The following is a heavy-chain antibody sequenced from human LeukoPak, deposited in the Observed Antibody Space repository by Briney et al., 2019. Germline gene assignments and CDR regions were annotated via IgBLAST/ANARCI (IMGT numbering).Heavy chain of an antibody. Sequence: GGSLRPSCAASGFTFSSYGMHWVRQAPGKGREGVAFIRYDGSNKYYADSVKGRFTIPRDNAKNSLYLQMNSLRAEDTAVYYCARAGSGSWYWGQGTLVTVSS. CDR1: GFTFSSYG. CDR3: ARAGSGSWY. J-gene: IGHJ4*02. V-gene: IGHV3-30*02. CDR2: IRYDGSNK. D-gene: IGHD1-26*01.